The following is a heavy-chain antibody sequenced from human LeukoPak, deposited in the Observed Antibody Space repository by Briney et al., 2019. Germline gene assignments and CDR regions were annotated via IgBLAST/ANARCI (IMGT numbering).Heavy chain of an antibody. Sequence: PSETLSLTCSVSGGSSSSGSNYWSWIRQYPGKGLEWIGYIHKSGSTNYNPSLKSRVTISVDTSKNQFSLKLTSVTAANTAVYYCVAYSYGNVPWYFDFWGRGTLVTVSS. CDR2: IHKSGST. CDR1: GGSSSSGSNY. D-gene: IGHD5-18*01. CDR3: VAYSYGNVPWYFDF. J-gene: IGHJ2*01. V-gene: IGHV4-31*03.